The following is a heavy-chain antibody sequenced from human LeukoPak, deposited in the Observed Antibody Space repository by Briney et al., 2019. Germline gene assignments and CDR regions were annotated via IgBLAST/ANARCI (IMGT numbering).Heavy chain of an antibody. D-gene: IGHD6-13*01. Sequence: SETLSLTCAVSGYSISSDYYWGWIRQPPGKGLEWIGSIYHSGSTYYNPSLKSRVTISVDTSKNQFPLKLSSVTAADTAVYYCATAGYNTSWYYFDYWGQGALVTVSS. CDR1: GYSISSDYY. V-gene: IGHV4-38-2*01. CDR2: IYHSGST. CDR3: ATAGYNTSWYYFDY. J-gene: IGHJ4*02.